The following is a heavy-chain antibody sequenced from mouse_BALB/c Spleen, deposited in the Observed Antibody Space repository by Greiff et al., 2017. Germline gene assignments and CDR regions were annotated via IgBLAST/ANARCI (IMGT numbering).Heavy chain of an antibody. J-gene: IGHJ4*01. D-gene: IGHD2-14*01. CDR3: AREYDGAMDY. V-gene: IGHV1S137*01. Sequence: VQLQQSGAELVRPGVSVKISCKGSGYTFTDYAMHWVKQSHAKSLEWIGVISTYYGDASYNQKFKGKATMTVDKSSSTAYMELARLTSEDSAIYYCAREYDGAMDYWGQGTSVTVSS. CDR1: GYTFTDYA. CDR2: ISTYYGDA.